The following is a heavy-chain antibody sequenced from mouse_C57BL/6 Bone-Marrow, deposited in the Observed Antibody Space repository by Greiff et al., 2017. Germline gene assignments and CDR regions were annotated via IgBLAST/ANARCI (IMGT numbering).Heavy chain of an antibody. Sequence: DVQLVESGGDLVKPGGSLKLSCAASGFTFSSYGMSWVRQTPDTRLEWVATISSGGSYTYYPDSVKGRFTISRDNAKNTLYLQMSSLKSEDTAMYYCAIYDGYSWFAYWGQGTLVTVSA. CDR1: GFTFSSYG. CDR2: ISSGGSYT. V-gene: IGHV5-6*01. J-gene: IGHJ3*01. D-gene: IGHD2-3*01. CDR3: AIYDGYSWFAY.